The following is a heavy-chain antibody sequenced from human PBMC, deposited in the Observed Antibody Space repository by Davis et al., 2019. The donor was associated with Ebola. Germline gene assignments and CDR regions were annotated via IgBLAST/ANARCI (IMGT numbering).Heavy chain of an antibody. J-gene: IGHJ6*02. CDR1: GFTFSNAW. D-gene: IGHD3-3*01. V-gene: IGHV3-15*01. CDR3: TTDIRPYYDFWSGYYKYYYGMDV. Sequence: GESLKISCAASGFTFSNAWMSWVRQAPGKGLEWVGRIKSKTDGGTTDYAAPVKGRFTISRDDSKNTLYLQMNSLKTEDTAVYYCTTDIRPYYDFWSGYYKYYYGMDVWGQGTTVTVSS. CDR2: IKSKTDGGTT.